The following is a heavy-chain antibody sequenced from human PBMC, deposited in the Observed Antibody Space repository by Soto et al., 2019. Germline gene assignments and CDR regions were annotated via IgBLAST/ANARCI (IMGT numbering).Heavy chain of an antibody. CDR3: GRALGGEYYDRRSWYSAY. CDR1: GYKFIDYW. D-gene: IGHD3-16*01. Sequence: GESLKISCKGSGYKFIDYWIGWVRQVPGKGLEWMGSIYPGDFDIKYGPSFQGQVTISADKSITTVYLQWSSLKASDTGIYYCGRALGGEYYDRRSWYSAYWGQGTQVPVPS. V-gene: IGHV5-51*01. J-gene: IGHJ4*02. CDR2: IYPGDFDI.